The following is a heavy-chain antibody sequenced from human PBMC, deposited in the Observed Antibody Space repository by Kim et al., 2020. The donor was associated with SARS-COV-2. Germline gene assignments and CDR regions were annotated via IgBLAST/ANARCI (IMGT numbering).Heavy chain of an antibody. V-gene: IGHV4-39*01. Sequence: NPSLKSRVTISVDTSKNQFSLKLNSVTAADTAVYYCASPPLGSSGWFFDYWGQGTLVTVSS. D-gene: IGHD6-19*01. J-gene: IGHJ4*02. CDR3: ASPPLGSSGWFFDY.